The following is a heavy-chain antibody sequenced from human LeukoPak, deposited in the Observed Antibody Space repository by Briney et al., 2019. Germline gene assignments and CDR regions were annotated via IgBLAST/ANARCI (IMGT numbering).Heavy chain of an antibody. D-gene: IGHD6-19*01. Sequence: GGSLRLSCAASGFTFSSYWMSWVRQAPGKGLEWVANIKQDGSEKYYVDSVKGRFTISRDNAKNPLYLQMNSLRAEDTAVYYCAKFSSGWYYFDYWGQGTLVTVSS. V-gene: IGHV3-7*01. CDR3: AKFSSGWYYFDY. CDR2: IKQDGSEK. J-gene: IGHJ4*02. CDR1: GFTFSSYW.